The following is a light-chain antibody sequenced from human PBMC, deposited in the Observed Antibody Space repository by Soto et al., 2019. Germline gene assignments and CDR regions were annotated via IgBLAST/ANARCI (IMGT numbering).Light chain of an antibody. V-gene: IGLV1-44*01. Sequence: QSVLTQPPSASGTPGQRVTISCSGGSSNIGINTVNWYQQLPGTAPKVLIYTDNERPSGVPDRFSGSKSGNTASLTISGLQAEDEADYYCSSYTSSSTYVFGTGTKLTVL. CDR1: SSNIGINT. CDR3: SSYTSSSTYV. J-gene: IGLJ1*01. CDR2: TDN.